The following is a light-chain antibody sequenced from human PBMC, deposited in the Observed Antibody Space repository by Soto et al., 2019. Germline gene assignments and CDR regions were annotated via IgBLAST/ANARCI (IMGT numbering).Light chain of an antibody. V-gene: IGKV2-28*01. J-gene: IGKJ2*01. CDR1: QSLLHSNGYNL. CDR2: LGS. CDR3: MQARQSPRT. Sequence: DIVMTQSPLSLPVTPGEPASISCRSSQSLLHSNGYNLLDWYLQKPGQSPHLLIYLGSNRASGVPDRFSGSGSGTDFTLKISRVEAEDVGVYYCMQARQSPRTFGQGTKLEIK.